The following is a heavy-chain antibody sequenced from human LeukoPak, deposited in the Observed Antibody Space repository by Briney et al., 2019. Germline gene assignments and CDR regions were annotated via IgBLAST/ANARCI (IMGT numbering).Heavy chain of an antibody. CDR3: ARDGYSGNDGL. J-gene: IGHJ4*02. CDR2: INHSGST. CDR1: GGSFSGYY. V-gene: IGHV4-34*01. D-gene: IGHD5-12*01. Sequence: PSETLSLTCAVYGGSFSGYYWSWVRQAPGKGVEWIGEINHSGSTNYNPSLKCRVTISVDTSKNQFSLKLSSVTAADTAVYYCARDGYSGNDGLWGQGTLVTVSS.